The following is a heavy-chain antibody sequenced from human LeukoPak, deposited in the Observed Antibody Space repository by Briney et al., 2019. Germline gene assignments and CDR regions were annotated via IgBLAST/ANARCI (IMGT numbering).Heavy chain of an antibody. CDR3: TTDLIGSSGYYSGGFDY. CDR1: GFTFINAW. CDR2: IKSKTEGGTT. D-gene: IGHD3-22*01. V-gene: IGHV3-15*01. J-gene: IGHJ4*02. Sequence: GGSLRLSCAASGFTFINAWMSWVRQAPGKGLEWVGRIKSKTEGGTTDYAAPVKGRFTISRDDSKNTLYLQMNSLKTEDTAVYYCTTDLIGSSGYYSGGFDYWGQGTLVTVSS.